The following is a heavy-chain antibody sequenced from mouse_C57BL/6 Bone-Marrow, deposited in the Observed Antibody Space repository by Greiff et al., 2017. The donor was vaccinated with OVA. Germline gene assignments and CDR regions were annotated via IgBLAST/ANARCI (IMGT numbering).Heavy chain of an antibody. V-gene: IGHV1-64*01. CDR3: ARAGALLRYPHFDY. D-gene: IGHD1-1*01. CDR2: IHPNSGST. CDR1: GYTFTSYW. J-gene: IGHJ2*01. Sequence: QVQLKQPGAELVKPGASVKLSCKASGYTFTSYWMHWVKQRPGQGLEWIGMIHPNSGSTNYNEKFKSKATLTVDKSSSTAYMQLSSLTSEDSTVYYCARAGALLRYPHFDYWGQGTTLTVSS.